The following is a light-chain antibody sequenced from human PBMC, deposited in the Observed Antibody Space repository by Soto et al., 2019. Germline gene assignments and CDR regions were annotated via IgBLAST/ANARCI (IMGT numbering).Light chain of an antibody. CDR2: GAF. V-gene: IGKV3-20*01. J-gene: IGKJ2*01. CDR3: XXYDTAPHT. CDR1: XTXXXXX. Sequence: EIVLTQSPGTLFLSPGERATLSCRAXXTXXXXXVDWYQRNPGQSPRLLIYGAFSRAXGIPDRFSGSRSGXXXXXTXXXLEXEDSAXYYXXXYDTAPHTFGQGTKLEIK.